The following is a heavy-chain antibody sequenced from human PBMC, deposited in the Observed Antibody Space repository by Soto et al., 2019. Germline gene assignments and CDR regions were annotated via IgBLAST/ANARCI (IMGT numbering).Heavy chain of an antibody. Sequence: QVQLVQSGAEVKKPGSSVTVSCKASGGTFGNSAISWVRQAPGQGLEWMGGNITIFPTPDYAKKFQGRVTITTDESTSTADMESTSLRSEDTALYYCERDKDRLQFGGNYYYAMDVWGQGTTVTVSS. CDR3: ERDKDRLQFGGNYYYAMDV. CDR1: GGTFGNSA. D-gene: IGHD5-12*01. V-gene: IGHV1-69*05. CDR2: NITIFPTP. J-gene: IGHJ6*02.